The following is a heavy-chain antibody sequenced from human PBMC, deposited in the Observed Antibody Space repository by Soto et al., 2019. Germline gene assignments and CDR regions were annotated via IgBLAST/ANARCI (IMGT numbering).Heavy chain of an antibody. CDR3: ASSGTTSYRFDY. CDR1: GFTFSSYW. J-gene: IGHJ4*02. D-gene: IGHD1-7*01. V-gene: IGHV3-74*01. Sequence: EVQLVESGGDLVQPGGSLRLSCVASGFTFSSYWMHWVRQAPGKGLVWVSRINSDGSNTAYADSVKGRFTISRDNAKNTLYLQMNSLRAEDTAVYHCASSGTTSYRFDYWGQRNLVTVSS. CDR2: INSDGSNT.